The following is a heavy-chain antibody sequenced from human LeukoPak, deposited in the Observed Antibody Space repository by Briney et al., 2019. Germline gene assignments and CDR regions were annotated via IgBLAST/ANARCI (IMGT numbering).Heavy chain of an antibody. CDR2: IYYSGST. Sequence: SQTLSLTCTASGCSISSGGYYWSWIRPHPGKGLEWTGYIYYSGSTYYNPSLKSRVTISVDTSKNQFSLKLSSVTAADTAVYYCARDLRGYDRGSYFDYWGQGTLVTVSS. J-gene: IGHJ4*02. V-gene: IGHV4-31*03. D-gene: IGHD5-12*01. CDR3: ARDLRGYDRGSYFDY. CDR1: GCSISSGGYY.